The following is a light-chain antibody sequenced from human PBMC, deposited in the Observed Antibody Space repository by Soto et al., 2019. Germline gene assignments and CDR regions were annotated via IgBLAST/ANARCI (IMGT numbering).Light chain of an antibody. CDR3: SSYTSSSTQ. Sequence: QSALTQPASVSGSPGQSLPISCTGTSSDVGGYNYVSWYHQHPGKAPKLMIYDVSNRPSGVSNRFSGSKSGNTASLTISGLQAEDEADYYCSSYTSSSTQFGGGTKLTVL. V-gene: IGLV2-14*01. CDR2: DVS. CDR1: SSDVGGYNY. J-gene: IGLJ2*01.